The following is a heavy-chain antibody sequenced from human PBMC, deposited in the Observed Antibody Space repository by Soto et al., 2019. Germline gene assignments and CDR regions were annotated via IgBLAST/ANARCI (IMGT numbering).Heavy chain of an antibody. D-gene: IGHD6-13*01. CDR1: GGTFSSYA. V-gene: IGHV1-69*06. J-gene: IGHJ4*02. CDR3: ATSPIIAAAGTGSFDY. CDR2: IIPKYGTA. Sequence: ASVKVSCKASGGTFSSYAIGWVRQAPGQGLEWMGGIIPKYGTANYAQKFQGRVTMTEDTSTDTAYMELSSLRSEDTAVYYCATSPIIAAAGTGSFDYWGQGTLVTVSS.